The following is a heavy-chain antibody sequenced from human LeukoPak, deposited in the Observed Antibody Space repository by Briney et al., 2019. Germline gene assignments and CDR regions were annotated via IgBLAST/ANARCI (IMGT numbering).Heavy chain of an antibody. Sequence: PSETLSLTCTVSGGSISTYYWSWIRQPPGKGLEWIGYIYYSGSTEYNPSLKSRVTISVDPSKNQFSLKLRSVTAADTAAYYCARGGFLDPFDPWGRGTLVTVSS. CDR2: IYYSGST. V-gene: IGHV4-59*01. CDR1: GGSISTYY. J-gene: IGHJ5*02. D-gene: IGHD1-1*01. CDR3: ARGGFLDPFDP.